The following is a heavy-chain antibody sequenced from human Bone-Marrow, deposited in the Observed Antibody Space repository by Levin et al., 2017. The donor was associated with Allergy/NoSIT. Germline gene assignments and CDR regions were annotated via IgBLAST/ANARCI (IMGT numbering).Heavy chain of an antibody. Sequence: GGSLRLSCTASGFTFGDYAMSWFRQAPGKGLEWVGFIRSKAYGGTTEYAASVKGRFTISRDDSKSIAYLQMNSLKTEDTAVYYCTRDRSPYGSGDLFDYWGQGTLVTVSS. CDR3: TRDRSPYGSGDLFDY. CDR2: IRSKAYGGTT. V-gene: IGHV3-49*03. D-gene: IGHD3-10*01. CDR1: GFTFGDYA. J-gene: IGHJ4*02.